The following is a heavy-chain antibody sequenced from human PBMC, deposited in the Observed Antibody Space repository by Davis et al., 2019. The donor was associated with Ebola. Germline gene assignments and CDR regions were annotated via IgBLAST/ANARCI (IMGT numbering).Heavy chain of an antibody. J-gene: IGHJ4*02. V-gene: IGHV3-11*06. CDR3: AQQLGDYGGNALRY. CDR2: ISSSASYK. D-gene: IGHD4-23*01. Sequence: GESLKISCTDSAFTFSSDWMSWVRQAPGKGPEWVSSISSSASYKNYADSVKGRFTISRDDAKKSLYLQMDSLRAEDTAVYYCAQQLGDYGGNALRYWGQGTLVTVSS. CDR1: AFTFSSDW.